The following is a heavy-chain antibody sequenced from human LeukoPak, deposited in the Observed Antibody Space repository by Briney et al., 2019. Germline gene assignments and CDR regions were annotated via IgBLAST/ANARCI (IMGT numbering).Heavy chain of an antibody. D-gene: IGHD4-17*01. Sequence: PSETLSLTCTVSGGSISSYYWSWIRQPPGKGLEWIGYIYYSGSTNYNPSLKSRVTISVDTSKNQFSLKLSSVTAADTAVYYCARWGDGDYYSDYWGQGTPVTVSS. J-gene: IGHJ4*02. CDR2: IYYSGST. CDR1: GGSISSYY. V-gene: IGHV4-59*01. CDR3: ARWGDGDYYSDY.